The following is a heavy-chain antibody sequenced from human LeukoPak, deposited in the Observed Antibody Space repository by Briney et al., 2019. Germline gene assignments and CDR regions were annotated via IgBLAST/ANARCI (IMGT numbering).Heavy chain of an antibody. CDR2: IYSGGST. J-gene: IGHJ6*02. CDR1: GFTVSSNY. Sequence: GGSLRLSCAASGFTVSSNYMSWVRQAPGKGLEWVSVIYSGGSTYYADSVKGRFTISRDNSKNTLYLQMNSLRVEDTAVYYCAXXXXXXXXXXXYYYYYGMDVWGQGTTVTVSS. CDR3: AXXXXXXXXXXXYYYYYGMDV. V-gene: IGHV3-66*01.